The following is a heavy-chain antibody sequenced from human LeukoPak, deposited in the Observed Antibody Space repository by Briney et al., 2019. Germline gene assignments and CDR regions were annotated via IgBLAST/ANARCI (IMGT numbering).Heavy chain of an antibody. Sequence: SETLSLTCTVSGGSISSGGYYWSWIRQPPGKGLEWIGYIYHSGSTYYNPSLKSRVTISVDRSKNQFSLKLSSVTAADTAVYYCARVRSPPNFDYWGQGTLVTVSS. CDR2: IYHSGST. CDR3: ARVRSPPNFDY. D-gene: IGHD2-15*01. CDR1: GGSISSGGYY. V-gene: IGHV4-30-2*01. J-gene: IGHJ4*02.